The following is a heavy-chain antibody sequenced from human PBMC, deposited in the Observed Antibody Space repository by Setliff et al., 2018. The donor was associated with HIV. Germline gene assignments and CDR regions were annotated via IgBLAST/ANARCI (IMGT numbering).Heavy chain of an antibody. CDR3: ARHSPSDY. CDR2: IYYSGST. V-gene: IGHV4-39*01. J-gene: IGHJ4*02. Sequence: SETLSLTCTVSGGSISSSSYYWGWIRQPPGKGLEWIGSIYYSGSTYYNPSLKSRVTISVDTSKNQFSLKLSSVTAADTAVYYCARHSPSDYWGQGTLVTAPQ. CDR1: GGSISSSSYY.